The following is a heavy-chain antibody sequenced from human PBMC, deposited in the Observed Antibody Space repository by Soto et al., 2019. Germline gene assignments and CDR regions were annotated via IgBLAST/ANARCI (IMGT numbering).Heavy chain of an antibody. CDR1: GFTFSSYA. J-gene: IGHJ6*02. CDR2: ISYDGSNK. CDR3: ARDLDGIDV. V-gene: IGHV3-30-3*01. Sequence: PGGSLRLSCAASGFTFSSYAMHWVRQAPGKGLEWVAVISYDGSNKYYADSVKGRFTISRDNSKNTLYLQMNSLRAEDTAVYYCARDLDGIDVWGQGTTVTVSS.